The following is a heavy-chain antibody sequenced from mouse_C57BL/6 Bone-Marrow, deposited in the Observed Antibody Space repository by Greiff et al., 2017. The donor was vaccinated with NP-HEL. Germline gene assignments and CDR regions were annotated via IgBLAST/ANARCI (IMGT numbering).Heavy chain of an antibody. Sequence: VQLQQSGPELVKPGASVKIPCKASGYTFTDYNMDWVKQSHGKSLEWIGDINPNNGGTIYNQTFKGKATLTVDKSSSTAYMELRSLTSEDTAVYYCGRSMVTTGAMDYWGQGTSVTVSS. V-gene: IGHV1-18*01. CDR3: GRSMVTTGAMDY. CDR1: GYTFTDYN. CDR2: INPNNGGT. J-gene: IGHJ4*01. D-gene: IGHD2-2*01.